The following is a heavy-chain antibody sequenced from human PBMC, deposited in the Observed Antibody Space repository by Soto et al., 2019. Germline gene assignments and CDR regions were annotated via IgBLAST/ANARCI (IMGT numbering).Heavy chain of an antibody. Sequence: WGSVRLSCAASGFPFSSYAMSWVRQAPGKGLEWVSSISVSGGSTYYADSVKGRFTISRDNSKNTLYLQMNSLRAEATAVYYCAKDPSGGYLYHSPYGIDVSGQGTAVTVSS. V-gene: IGHV3-23*01. CDR2: ISVSGGST. CDR3: AKDPSGGYLYHSPYGIDV. CDR1: GFPFSSYA. D-gene: IGHD3-22*01. J-gene: IGHJ6*02.